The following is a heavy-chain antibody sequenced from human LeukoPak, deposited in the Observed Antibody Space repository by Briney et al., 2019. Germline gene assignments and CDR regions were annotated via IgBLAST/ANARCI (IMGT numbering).Heavy chain of an antibody. CDR2: ISGDGNAK. D-gene: IGHD2/OR15-2a*01. J-gene: IGHJ4*02. CDR1: GFTFSSYS. V-gene: IGHV3-48*01. CDR3: ARDYVYAFDY. Sequence: GGSLRLSCAASGFTFSSYSMNWVRQAPGKGLEWVSYISGDGNAKHYTDSVKGRFTISRDNAKNALYLQMNSLRAEDTAVYFCARDYVYAFDYWGQGTLVTVSS.